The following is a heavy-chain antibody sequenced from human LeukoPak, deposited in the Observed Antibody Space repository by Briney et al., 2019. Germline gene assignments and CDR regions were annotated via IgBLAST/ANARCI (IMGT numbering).Heavy chain of an antibody. CDR3: ARLVPASIGAYYYMDV. D-gene: IGHD2-2*01. V-gene: IGHV4-39*01. CDR2: IFYSGGT. Sequence: SETLSLTCSVSGGFISRSNYYWGWIRQPPGKGLEWIGSIFYSGGTYYNPSLKSRVTISVDTSKNQFSLKLSSVTAADTAVYYCARLVPASIGAYYYMDVWGKGTTVTISS. CDR1: GGFISRSNYY. J-gene: IGHJ6*03.